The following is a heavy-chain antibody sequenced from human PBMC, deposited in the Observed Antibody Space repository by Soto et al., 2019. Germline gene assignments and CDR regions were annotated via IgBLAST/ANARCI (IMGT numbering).Heavy chain of an antibody. CDR1: GGTFSNYA. CDR3: SRVDPGETSPFDH. V-gene: IGHV1-69*05. CDR2: LIPISGTT. D-gene: IGHD3-10*01. Sequence: ASVKVSCKASGGTFSNYAIAWVRQAPGQGLEWMGGLIPISGTTNYAQSFQGRVTFTRDTSTSTVYMELSGLRSDDTAVYYCSRVDPGETSPFDHWGQGTLVTVSS. J-gene: IGHJ4*02.